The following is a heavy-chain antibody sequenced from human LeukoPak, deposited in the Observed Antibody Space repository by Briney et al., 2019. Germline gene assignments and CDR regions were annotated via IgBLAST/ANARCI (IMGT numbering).Heavy chain of an antibody. J-gene: IGHJ1*01. D-gene: IGHD3-10*01. V-gene: IGHV3-23*01. Sequence: GGSLRLSCAASGFTFSSYAMSWVRQAPGKELEWVSTISGSGAYTYYADSVKGRFTISRDNSKNTLYLQMNSLRAEDTAVYYCAKYFASGSYYKLPHWGQGTLVTVSS. CDR3: AKYFASGSYYKLPH. CDR1: GFTFSSYA. CDR2: ISGSGAYT.